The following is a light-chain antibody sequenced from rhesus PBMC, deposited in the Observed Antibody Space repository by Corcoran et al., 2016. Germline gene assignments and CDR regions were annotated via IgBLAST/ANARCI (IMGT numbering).Light chain of an antibody. CDR1: ENVNNY. CDR3: QHGYGTPFT. V-gene: IGKV1-74*01. J-gene: IGKJ3*01. CDR2: KAS. Sequence: DIQMTQSPSSLSASVGDRVTITCRASENVNNYLNWYQQKPGKAPKLLIHKASTLQSGVPSRFGGSGSGTDYTFTISSLQPEDVATYYCQHGYGTPFTFGPGTKLDIK.